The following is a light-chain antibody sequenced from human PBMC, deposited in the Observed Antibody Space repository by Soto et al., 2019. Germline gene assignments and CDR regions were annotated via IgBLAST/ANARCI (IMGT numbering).Light chain of an antibody. CDR1: QTVSITY. CDR2: GAS. CDR3: QHYGT. V-gene: IGKV3-20*01. Sequence: VLTQYTGTLSLSPGESATLSCRASQTVSITYLTWYQQKLGQAPRLLIYGASSRATGIPDRFSGSGSGTDFTLTISRLEPEDFAVYFCQHYGTFGQGTKVDVK. J-gene: IGKJ1*01.